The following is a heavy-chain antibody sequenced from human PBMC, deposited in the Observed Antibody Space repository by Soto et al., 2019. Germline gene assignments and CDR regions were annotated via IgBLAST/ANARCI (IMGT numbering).Heavy chain of an antibody. J-gene: IGHJ6*02. CDR1: GGSISSGGYY. CDR3: ARDLTDYGDMSYYYYGMDV. CDR2: IYYSGST. Sequence: QVQLQESGPGLVKPSQTLSLTCTVSGGSISSGGYYWSWIRQHPGKGLEWIGYIYYSGSTYYNPYLKSRVTISVDTSKNQSSLKLSSVTAADTAVYYCARDLTDYGDMSYYYYGMDVWGQGTTVTVSS. V-gene: IGHV4-31*03. D-gene: IGHD4-17*01.